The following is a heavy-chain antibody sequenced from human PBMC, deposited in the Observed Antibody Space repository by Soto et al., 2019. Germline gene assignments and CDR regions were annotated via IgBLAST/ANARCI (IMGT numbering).Heavy chain of an antibody. J-gene: IGHJ6*03. CDR1: GFTFSSYA. CDR3: AKDTSGTARGYYYYMDV. V-gene: IGHV3-23*01. D-gene: IGHD1-1*01. CDR2: ISGSGGST. Sequence: GGSLRLSCAASGFTFSSYAMSWVRQAPGKGLEWVSAISGSGGSTYYADSVKGRFTISRDNSKNTLYLQMNSLRAEDTAVYYCAKDTSGTARGYYYYMDVWGKGTTVTVSS.